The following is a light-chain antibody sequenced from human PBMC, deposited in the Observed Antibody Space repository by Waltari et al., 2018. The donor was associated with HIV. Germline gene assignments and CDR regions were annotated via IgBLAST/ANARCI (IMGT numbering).Light chain of an antibody. J-gene: IGLJ2*01. CDR3: QTWGTGSVV. Sequence: QLVLTQSPSASASLGASVKLTCTLSSGYTNYAIAWHQPQPAKGPRYLMTLNSDGSHSKGDGIPDRFSGSSSGAERYLTIASLQSEDEADYYCQTWGTGSVVFGGGTNLTVL. V-gene: IGLV4-69*01. CDR1: SGYTNYA. CDR2: LNSDGSH.